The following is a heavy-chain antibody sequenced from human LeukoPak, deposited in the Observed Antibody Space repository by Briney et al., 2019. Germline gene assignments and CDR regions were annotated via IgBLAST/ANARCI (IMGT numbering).Heavy chain of an antibody. J-gene: IGHJ4*02. V-gene: IGHV3-23*01. CDR1: GFTFSSYA. CDR2: ITGSGATT. CDR3: AGGGGSYYFDS. Sequence: PGGSLRLSCAASGFTFSSYAINWLRQAPGKGLEWVSAITGSGATTYYADSVRGRFTISRDNAKNSLYLQVNSLRAEDTAVYYCAGGGGSYYFDSWGQGTLVTVSS. D-gene: IGHD1-26*01.